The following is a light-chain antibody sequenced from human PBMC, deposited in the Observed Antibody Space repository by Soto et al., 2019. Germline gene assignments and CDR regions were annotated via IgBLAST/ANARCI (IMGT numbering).Light chain of an antibody. CDR1: QSVSSN. V-gene: IGKV3D-15*01. J-gene: IGKJ5*01. CDR2: GAS. Sequence: EIVMTQSPATLSLSPGERATLSCRASQSVSSNLAWYQQKPGQAPRFLIWGASNRAAGIPDRFSGSGSGTDFSLTISRLEAEDCAVYYCQQYDDSPRITFGQGTRLEI. CDR3: QQYDDSPRIT.